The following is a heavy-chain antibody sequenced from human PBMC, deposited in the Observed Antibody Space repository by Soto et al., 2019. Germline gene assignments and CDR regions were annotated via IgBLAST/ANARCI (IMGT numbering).Heavy chain of an antibody. CDR3: ARDHKWDGMDV. CDR2: INYSGTT. J-gene: IGHJ6*02. Sequence: QVQLQESGPGLVKPSQTLSLTCSVSGGSFSSDRFIWSWVRQFPGKGLAWIGYINYSGTTYYNPSLRSRITMSVDTSKSQFALNLSSVTAANTAVYYCARDHKWDGMDVWGQGTTVTVSS. V-gene: IGHV4-31*03. CDR1: GGSFSSDRFI. D-gene: IGHD1-26*01.